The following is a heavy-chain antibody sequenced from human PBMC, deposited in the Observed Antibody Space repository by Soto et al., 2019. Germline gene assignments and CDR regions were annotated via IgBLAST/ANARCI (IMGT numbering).Heavy chain of an antibody. CDR2: IYHSGST. V-gene: IGHV4-4*02. CDR1: GGSISSSNW. J-gene: IGHJ5*02. Sequence: SETLSLTCAVSGGSISSSNWWSWVRQPPGKGLEWIGEIYHSGSTNYNPSLKSRVTISVDKSKNQFSLKLSSVTAADTAVYYCARDLTTVTTNWFDPWGQGTLVTVSS. D-gene: IGHD4-17*01. CDR3: ARDLTTVTTNWFDP.